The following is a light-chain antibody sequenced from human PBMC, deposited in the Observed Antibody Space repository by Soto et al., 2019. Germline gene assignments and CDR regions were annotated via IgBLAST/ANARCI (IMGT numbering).Light chain of an antibody. CDR1: QSVRSSS. V-gene: IGKV3-20*01. J-gene: IGKJ1*01. Sequence: EIVLTQSPGTLSLSPGDRVALFCRASQSVRSSSLAWYQHKPGQAPRLLIYGASSRATGIPDRFSGSGSGTDFTLTINRLEPEDFAVYYCQQYGSSPPRTFGQGTKV. CDR2: GAS. CDR3: QQYGSSPPRT.